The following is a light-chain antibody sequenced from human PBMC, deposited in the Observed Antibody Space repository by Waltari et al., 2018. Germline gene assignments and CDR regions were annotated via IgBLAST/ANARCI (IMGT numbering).Light chain of an antibody. Sequence: EIVLTQSPGTLSLSPGERATLSCRASQSVSSSYLAAYQQKPGQAPRLLIYGASSRATGLPDRFSGSGSGTDFTLTISRLEPEDFAVYYCQQYGSSLVTFGQGTKVEIK. CDR3: QQYGSSLVT. CDR2: GAS. J-gene: IGKJ1*01. CDR1: QSVSSSY. V-gene: IGKV3-20*01.